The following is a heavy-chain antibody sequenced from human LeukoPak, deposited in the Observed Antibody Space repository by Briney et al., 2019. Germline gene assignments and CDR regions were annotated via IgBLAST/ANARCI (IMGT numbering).Heavy chain of an antibody. CDR1: GGSISSYD. D-gene: IGHD3-22*01. Sequence: AETLSLTCTVSGGSISSYDWSWIRQPPGKGLEWIAHICNSGGTSDYPSLKSRVTISVDSSKTQLSLKLSSVTAADTAVYYCARWTYYYDSSGYRGRYYYYYMDVWSKGTTVTISS. CDR3: ARWTYYYDSSGYRGRYYYYYMDV. V-gene: IGHV4-59*01. CDR2: ICNSGGT. J-gene: IGHJ6*03.